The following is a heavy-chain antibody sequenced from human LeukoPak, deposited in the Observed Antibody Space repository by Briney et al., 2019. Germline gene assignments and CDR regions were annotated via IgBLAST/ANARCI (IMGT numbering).Heavy chain of an antibody. Sequence: ASVKVSCKASGYTFTSYAMHWVRQAPGQRLEWMGWINVGNGNTKYSQEFQGRVTITRDTSASTAYMELSSLGSEDTAVYYCARVGYYESSGYYEYWGQGTLVTVSS. V-gene: IGHV1-3*01. D-gene: IGHD3-22*01. CDR2: INVGNGNT. J-gene: IGHJ4*02. CDR1: GYTFTSYA. CDR3: ARVGYYESSGYYEY.